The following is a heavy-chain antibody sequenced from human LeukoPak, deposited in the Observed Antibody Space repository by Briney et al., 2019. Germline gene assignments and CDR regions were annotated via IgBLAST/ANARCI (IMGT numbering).Heavy chain of an antibody. CDR1: GGSISPYY. CDR2: ISTSGSS. Sequence: SESLSLTCTVSGGSISPYYWSFIRQPAGKGLEWIGRISTSGSSKYNPSLESRVTMSVDTSKNQFSLRLSSVTAADTAVYYCARVTGYMTEDYFDYWGQGTLITVSS. J-gene: IGHJ4*02. CDR3: ARVTGYMTEDYFDY. V-gene: IGHV4-4*07. D-gene: IGHD6-13*01.